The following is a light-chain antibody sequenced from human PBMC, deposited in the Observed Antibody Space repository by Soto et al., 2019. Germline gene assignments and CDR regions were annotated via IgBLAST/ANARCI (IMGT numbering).Light chain of an antibody. CDR3: QQYNIWPLWK. J-gene: IGKJ1*01. V-gene: IGKV3-15*01. Sequence: EIVMPPSQATLSVSPVYISHLSFRSSESVTSSLAWYQQKPGQPPRLIIYAASTRATDVPARFSGGGSETEFTLTIRRLQSEDFAVYFCQQYNIWPLWKFGKGTTVDIK. CDR2: AAS. CDR1: ESVTSS.